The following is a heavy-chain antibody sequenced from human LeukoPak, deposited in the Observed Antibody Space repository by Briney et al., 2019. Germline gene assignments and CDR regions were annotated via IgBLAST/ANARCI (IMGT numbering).Heavy chain of an antibody. Sequence: GGSLRLSCAASGFTVSSNYMSWVRQAPGKGLEWVSVIYSGGATYYADSVKGRFTISRDNSKNTLYLQMNSLRAEDTAVYYCARDMGIAALSDFDYWGQGTLVTVSS. CDR1: GFTVSSNY. V-gene: IGHV3-66*01. CDR3: ARDMGIAALSDFDY. D-gene: IGHD6-13*01. J-gene: IGHJ4*02. CDR2: IYSGGAT.